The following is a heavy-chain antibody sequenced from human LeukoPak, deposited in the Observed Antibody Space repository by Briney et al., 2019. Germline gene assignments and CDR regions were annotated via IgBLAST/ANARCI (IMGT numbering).Heavy chain of an antibody. CDR1: GYSISSGYY. D-gene: IGHD3-3*01. CDR3: AREHKNYDFWSGYSSNFDC. CDR2: IYHSGST. J-gene: IGHJ4*02. Sequence: KPSETLSLTCTVSGYSISSGYYWGWIRQPPGKGLEWIGSIYHSGSTYYNPSLKSRVTISVDTSKNQFSLKLSSVTAADTAVYYCAREHKNYDFWSGYSSNFDCWGQGTLVTVSS. V-gene: IGHV4-38-2*02.